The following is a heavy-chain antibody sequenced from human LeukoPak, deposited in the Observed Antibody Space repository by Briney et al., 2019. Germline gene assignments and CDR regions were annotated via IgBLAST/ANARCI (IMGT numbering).Heavy chain of an antibody. Sequence: PGGSLGLSCAASGFTFDDYTMHWVRQAPGKGLEWVSLISWDGGSTYYADSVKGRFTISRDNSKNSLYLQMNSLRTEDTALYYCAKDMPGYCSSTSCSDPWGQGTLVTVSS. V-gene: IGHV3-43*01. J-gene: IGHJ5*02. D-gene: IGHD2-2*01. CDR1: GFTFDDYT. CDR2: ISWDGGST. CDR3: AKDMPGYCSSTSCSDP.